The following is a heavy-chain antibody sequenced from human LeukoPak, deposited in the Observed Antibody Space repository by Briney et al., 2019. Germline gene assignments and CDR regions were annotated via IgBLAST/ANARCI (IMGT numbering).Heavy chain of an antibody. D-gene: IGHD3-3*01. J-gene: IGHJ4*02. CDR2: IWYDGSNK. CDR1: GFTFSSYG. V-gene: IGHV3-33*01. Sequence: RSLRLSCAASGFTFSSYGMHWVRQAPGKGLEWVAVIWYDGSNKYYADSVKGRFTISRDNSKNTLYLQMNSLRAEDTAVYYCARDFWSGYYDYWGQGTLVTVSS. CDR3: ARDFWSGYYDY.